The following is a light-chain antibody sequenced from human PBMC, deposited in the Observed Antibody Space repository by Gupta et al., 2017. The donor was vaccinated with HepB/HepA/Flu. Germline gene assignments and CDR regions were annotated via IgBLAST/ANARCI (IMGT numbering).Light chain of an antibody. CDR2: HAS. Sequence: EIVLTQSPATLSLSPGERATLSCRASQSVSSYLAWYQQKPGQAPRLLIYHASNRDTGIPARFSGSGSGKDFTLTISSREQEDFAVYYCQQRSNWPPLTFGGGTXVEIK. CDR3: QQRSNWPPLT. V-gene: IGKV3-11*01. CDR1: QSVSSY. J-gene: IGKJ4*01.